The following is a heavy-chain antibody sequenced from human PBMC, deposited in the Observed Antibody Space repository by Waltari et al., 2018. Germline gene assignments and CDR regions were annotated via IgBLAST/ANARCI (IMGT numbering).Heavy chain of an antibody. CDR2: ISYSWST. CDR1: GGSFISGAYS. J-gene: IGHJ1*01. V-gene: IGHV4-30-4*08. D-gene: IGHD2-15*01. CDR3: AGGDCSGGSCYSFPKGLITY. Sequence: QVHLQESGSGLVKPSQTLSPTGTVPGGSFISGAYSCYWLRQAPGKGREWVGYISYSWSTYYNPSLKSRVTISLDTSKNQFSLKLSSVTAADTAVYYCAGGDCSGGSCYSFPKGLITYWGQGTPVTVSS.